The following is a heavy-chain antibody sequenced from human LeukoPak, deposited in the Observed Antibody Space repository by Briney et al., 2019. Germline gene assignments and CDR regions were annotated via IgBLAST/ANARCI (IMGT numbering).Heavy chain of an antibody. V-gene: IGHV4-38-2*02. CDR1: GHSIINSFY. J-gene: IGHJ6*03. CDR2: IYHTGAT. Sequence: SETLSLTCTVSGHSIINSFYWGWIRQPPGKGLEWIGSIYHTGATYYNPSLKSRVTISVDRSKNQFSLKLSSVTAADTAVYYCARAYCSSTSCDRYYYYYYYMDVWGKGTTVTVSS. CDR3: ARAYCSSTSCDRYYYYYYYMDV. D-gene: IGHD2-2*01.